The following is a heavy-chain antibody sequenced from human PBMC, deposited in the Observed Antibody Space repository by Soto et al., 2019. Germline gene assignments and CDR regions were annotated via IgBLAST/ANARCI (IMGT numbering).Heavy chain of an antibody. CDR2: MNPNSGNT. CDR1: GYTFTSYD. D-gene: IGHD7-27*01. J-gene: IGHJ3*02. V-gene: IGHV1-8*01. Sequence: ASVKVSCKASGYTFTSYDINWVRQATGQGLEWMGWMNPNSGNTGYAQKFQGRVTMTRNTSISTAYMELSSLRSEDTAVYYCARVLHGENWALFYQDRVGAFDIWGQGTMVTVSS. CDR3: ARVLHGENWALFYQDRVGAFDI.